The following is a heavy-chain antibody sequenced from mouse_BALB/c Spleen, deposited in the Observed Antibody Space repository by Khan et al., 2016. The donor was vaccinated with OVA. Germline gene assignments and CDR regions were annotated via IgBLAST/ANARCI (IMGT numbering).Heavy chain of an antibody. CDR2: IDPFSGDT. D-gene: IGHD2-3*01. CDR1: GYSFTSYY. J-gene: IGHJ3*01. Sequence: VQLQQSGPELMKPGASVKISCKASGYSFTSYYIHWVMESHGKSLEWIGYIDPFSGDTTYNQKFKGMATLTVDTSSSTAYILLSNLTSEDSAVYYCTRHGYFAWFTYWGQGTLVTVSA. V-gene: IGHV1-31*01. CDR3: TRHGYFAWFTY.